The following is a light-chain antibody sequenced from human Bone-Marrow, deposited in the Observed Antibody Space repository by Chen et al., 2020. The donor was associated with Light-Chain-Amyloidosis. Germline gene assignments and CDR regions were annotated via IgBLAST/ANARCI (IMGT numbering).Light chain of an antibody. Sequence: QSVLTQPPSVSGAPGQRLTISCTGSSSNIGANYDVHWYQQLPGTAPKLLIFGTTNRPSGVPDRFSGPKSGTSASLAITGLQAEDEADYYCQSYDRSLSGSVFGGGTKLTVL. CDR2: GTT. CDR1: SSNIGANYD. J-gene: IGLJ3*02. CDR3: QSYDRSLSGSV. V-gene: IGLV1-40*01.